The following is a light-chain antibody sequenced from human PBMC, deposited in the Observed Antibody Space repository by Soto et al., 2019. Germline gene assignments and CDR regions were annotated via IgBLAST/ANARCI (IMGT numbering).Light chain of an antibody. J-gene: IGKJ1*01. CDR1: QSVTSSY. Sequence: EIVLTQSPGTLSLSPGERATLSCRASQSVTSSYIAWYQQKPGQAPRLLIYDASSRATGIPDRFSGSGSGTDFTLTISRLEPEDFAVYYCHHYGSSPPWTFGQGTKVEIK. CDR3: HHYGSSPPWT. V-gene: IGKV3-20*01. CDR2: DAS.